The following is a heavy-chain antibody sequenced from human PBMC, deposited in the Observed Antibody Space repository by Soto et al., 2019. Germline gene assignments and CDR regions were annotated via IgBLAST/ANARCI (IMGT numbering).Heavy chain of an antibody. CDR1: GGSISSYY. Sequence: SETLSLTCAVSGGSISSYYWSWIRQPPGRGLEWIGYVYYGGSTNYNPSLKSRVTISVDTSKNHFSLRLRSVSAADSALHYCARRGVGGEAAYYHMDAWGKGTTVTV. V-gene: IGHV4-59*01. CDR2: VYYGGST. J-gene: IGHJ6*03. CDR3: ARRGVGGEAAYYHMDA. D-gene: IGHD6-25*01.